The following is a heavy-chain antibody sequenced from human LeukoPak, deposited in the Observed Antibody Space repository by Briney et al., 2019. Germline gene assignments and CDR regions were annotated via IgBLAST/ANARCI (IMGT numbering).Heavy chain of an antibody. Sequence: GASVKVSCKASGYTFTSYAMNWVRQAPGQGLEWMGWINTNTGNPTYAQGFTGRFVFSLDTSVSTAYLQISSLKAEDTAVYYCARDLGLAYSSSWIPLDYWGQGTLVTVSS. J-gene: IGHJ4*02. CDR1: GYTFTSYA. D-gene: IGHD6-13*01. V-gene: IGHV7-4-1*02. CDR3: ARDLGLAYSSSWIPLDY. CDR2: INTNTGNP.